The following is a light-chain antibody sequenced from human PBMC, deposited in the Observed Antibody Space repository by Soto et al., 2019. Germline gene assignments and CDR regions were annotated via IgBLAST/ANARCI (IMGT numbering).Light chain of an antibody. Sequence: QSALTQPPSASGSPGQSVTISCTGTSSDVGGYNYVSWYQQHPGKAPKFMIYEVTKRPSGVPDRFSGSKSGNTASLTVSGLQAEDEADYYCSSYAGSNNFVVFGGGTKVT. CDR2: EVT. J-gene: IGLJ2*01. V-gene: IGLV2-8*01. CDR3: SSYAGSNNFVV. CDR1: SSDVGGYNY.